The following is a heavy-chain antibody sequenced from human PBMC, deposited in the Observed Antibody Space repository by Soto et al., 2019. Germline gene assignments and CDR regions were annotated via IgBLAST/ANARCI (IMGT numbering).Heavy chain of an antibody. Sequence: PSETLSLTCAVYGGSFSGYYWSWIRQPPGKGLEWIGEINHSGSTNYNPSLKSRVTISVDTSKNQFSLKLSSVTAADKAVYYCERGRGYILYRMDYWGQGTLVTVSS. CDR1: GGSFSGYY. J-gene: IGHJ4*02. CDR2: INHSGST. V-gene: IGHV4-34*01. D-gene: IGHD2-8*01. CDR3: ERGRGYILYRMDY.